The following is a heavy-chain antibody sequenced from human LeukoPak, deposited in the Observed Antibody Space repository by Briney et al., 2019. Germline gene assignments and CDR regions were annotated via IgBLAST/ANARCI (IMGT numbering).Heavy chain of an antibody. CDR1: GGSFSGYY. CDR3: ARLGSSWSEMDY. J-gene: IGHJ4*02. Sequence: PSETLPLTCAVYGGSFSGYYWSWIRQPPGKGLEWIGEINHSGSTNYNPSLKSRVTISVDTSKNQFSLKLSSVTAADTAVYYCARLGSSWSEMDYWGQGTLVTVSS. D-gene: IGHD6-13*01. CDR2: INHSGST. V-gene: IGHV4-34*01.